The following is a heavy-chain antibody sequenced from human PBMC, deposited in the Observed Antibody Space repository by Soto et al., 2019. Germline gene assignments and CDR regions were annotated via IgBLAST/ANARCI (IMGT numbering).Heavy chain of an antibody. J-gene: IGHJ6*02. CDR3: ARGQLLHYQYGLDV. CDR1: SVPITTFY. CDR2: IYYGGST. Sequence: QVQLQESGPALVRPSDSLSLMCSVSSVPITTFYWSWIRQAPGKGLEYIGYIYYGGSTHYNPALTSRVTTSVDTAKNEFSLNLRSVTAADTAAYYCARGQLLHYQYGLDVWGQGTTVIV. D-gene: IGHD3-10*01. V-gene: IGHV4-59*07.